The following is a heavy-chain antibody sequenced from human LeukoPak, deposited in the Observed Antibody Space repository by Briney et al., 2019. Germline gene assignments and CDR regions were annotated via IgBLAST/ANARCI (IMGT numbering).Heavy chain of an antibody. J-gene: IGHJ4*02. D-gene: IGHD3-10*01. V-gene: IGHV1-46*01. CDR2: INPSDGYT. Sequence: GASVKVSCKASGYTFTSYYVHWVRQAPGQGLNWMGIINPSDGYTRNAQKFQGRVTMTRDTSTSTVYLELSSLISEDTAVYYCARGGGGLDYWGQGTLVTVSS. CDR1: GYTFTSYY. CDR3: ARGGGGLDY.